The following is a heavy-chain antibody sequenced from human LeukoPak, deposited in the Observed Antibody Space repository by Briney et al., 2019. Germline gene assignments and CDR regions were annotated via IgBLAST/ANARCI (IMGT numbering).Heavy chain of an antibody. CDR3: ARDNPDKTTANWFDP. Sequence: ASVKVSCKASGYTFTSYYMHWARQAPGQGLEWMGIINPSGGSTSYAQKFQGRVTMTRDTSTSTVYMELSSLRSEDTAVYYCARDNPDKTTANWFDPWGQGTLVTVSS. CDR2: INPSGGST. D-gene: IGHD4-17*01. J-gene: IGHJ5*02. V-gene: IGHV1-46*03. CDR1: GYTFTSYY.